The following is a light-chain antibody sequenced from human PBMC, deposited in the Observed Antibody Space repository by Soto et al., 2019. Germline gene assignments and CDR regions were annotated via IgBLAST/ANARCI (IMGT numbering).Light chain of an antibody. Sequence: QSVLTQPPSASGTPGQRVSISCSGSSTNSGRNSISWYQNLPGTAPKLLIYTNNQRPSGVPARFSGSKSGTSASLAISGLQSEDEADYYCAAWDDSLSGWVFGGGTKLTVL. V-gene: IGLV1-44*01. J-gene: IGLJ3*02. CDR2: TNN. CDR3: AAWDDSLSGWV. CDR1: STNSGRNS.